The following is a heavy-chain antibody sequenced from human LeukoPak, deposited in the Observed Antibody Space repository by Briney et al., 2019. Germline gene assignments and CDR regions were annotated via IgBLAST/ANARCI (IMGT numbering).Heavy chain of an antibody. V-gene: IGHV3-48*03. D-gene: IGHD1-26*01. Sequence: GRSLRLSCAASGFSFSDHEMNWVRQAPGKGLEWVSYLSSSGNAYYADSVKGRFTISRDNSKNSLYLQMTSLRADDTAVYYCASGRGSYSPDYWGQGTLVTVSS. CDR1: GFSFSDHE. CDR3: ASGRGSYSPDY. J-gene: IGHJ4*02. CDR2: LSSSGNA.